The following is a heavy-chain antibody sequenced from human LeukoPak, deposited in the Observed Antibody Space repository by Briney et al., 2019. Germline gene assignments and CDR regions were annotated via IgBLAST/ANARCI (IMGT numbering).Heavy chain of an antibody. CDR2: IIPLFGTA. V-gene: IGHV1-69*13. J-gene: IGHJ4*02. CDR1: GGTFNTYS. Sequence: SVTVSCKASGGTFNTYSIGWVRQAPGQGLEWMGGIIPLFGTAYYAQKFRGKVTITADESTSTAYLELSSLRSDDTAVYFCARGSNFGRIPYYFDSWGQGTLVTVSS. D-gene: IGHD1-1*01. CDR3: ARGSNFGRIPYYFDS.